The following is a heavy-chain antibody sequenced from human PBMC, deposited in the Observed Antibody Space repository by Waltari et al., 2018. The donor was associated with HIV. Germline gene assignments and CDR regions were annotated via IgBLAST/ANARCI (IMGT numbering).Heavy chain of an antibody. Sequence: EVQLVESGGGLVQPGGSLRLSCAASGFTFTNYAMNWVRQAPGKGLGGVSAINVSGGSTNYADPVKGRFTISRDNSKNTLYLQMNSLRAEDTALYYWAKDDSTGSSGYYPFHYWGQGTLITVSS. V-gene: IGHV3-23*04. J-gene: IGHJ4*02. CDR2: INVSGGST. CDR1: GFTFTNYA. D-gene: IGHD3-22*01. CDR3: AKDDSTGSSGYYPFHY.